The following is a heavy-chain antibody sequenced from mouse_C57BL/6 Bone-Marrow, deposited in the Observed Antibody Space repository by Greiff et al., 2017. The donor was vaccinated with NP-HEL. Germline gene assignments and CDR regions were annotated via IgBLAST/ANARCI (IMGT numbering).Heavy chain of an antibody. V-gene: IGHV14-4*01. CDR3: TALPTVVGAMDY. Sequence: VQLQQSGAELVRPGASVKLSCTASGFNIKDDYMHWVKQRPEQGLEWIGWIDPENGDTEYASKFQGKATITADTSSNTAYLQLSSLTSEDTAVYYCTALPTVVGAMDYWGQGTSVTVSS. D-gene: IGHD1-1*01. J-gene: IGHJ4*01. CDR2: IDPENGDT. CDR1: GFNIKDDY.